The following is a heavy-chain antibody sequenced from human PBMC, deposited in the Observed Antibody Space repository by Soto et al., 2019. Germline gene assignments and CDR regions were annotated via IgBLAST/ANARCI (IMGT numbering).Heavy chain of an antibody. CDR2: IYYSGST. CDR1: GGSISSYY. J-gene: IGHJ4*02. V-gene: IGHV4-59*01. Sequence: SETLSLTCTVSGGSISSYYWSWIRQPPGKGLEWIGYIYYSGSTNYNPSLKSRVAMSVGTSKNQFSLKLSSVTAADTAVYYCARYYYDTSGYYYDYWGQGSLVTVSS. D-gene: IGHD3-22*01. CDR3: ARYYYDTSGYYYDY.